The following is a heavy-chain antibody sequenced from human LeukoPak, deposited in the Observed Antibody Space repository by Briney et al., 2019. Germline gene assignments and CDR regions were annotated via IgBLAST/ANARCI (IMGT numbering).Heavy chain of an antibody. D-gene: IGHD3-16*02. CDR1: GFTFSNAW. CDR2: IQSKTDGGTR. CDR3: TTGLYVWGSYRPLDY. J-gene: IGHJ4*02. Sequence: PGGSLRLSCAASGFTFSNAWMSWVRQAPGRGLEGVAGIQSKTDGGTRDYAAPVKGRFTISRDDSKNTLYLQMNSLKTEDTAVYYCTTGLYVWGSYRPLDYWGQGTLVTVSS. V-gene: IGHV3-15*01.